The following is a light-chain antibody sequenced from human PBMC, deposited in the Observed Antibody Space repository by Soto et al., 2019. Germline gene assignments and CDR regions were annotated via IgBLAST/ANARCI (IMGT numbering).Light chain of an antibody. Sequence: QSALTQPPSASGSPGQSVTISCTGTSSDVGAYNYVCWYQQHPGKAPKLIISEVTKLPSGVTDRFSGSKSGNTASLTVTGLQAEDEADYYCSSYAGSNNPWVFGGGTKLTVL. J-gene: IGLJ3*02. V-gene: IGLV2-8*01. CDR2: EVT. CDR3: SSYAGSNNPWV. CDR1: SSDVGAYNY.